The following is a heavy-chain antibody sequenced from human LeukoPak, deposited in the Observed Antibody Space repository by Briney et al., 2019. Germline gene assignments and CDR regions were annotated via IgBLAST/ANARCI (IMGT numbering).Heavy chain of an antibody. CDR3: AKDQNYYGSGSYWFDY. CDR1: GFTFSSYG. Sequence: PGRSLRLSCAASGFTFSSYGMHWVRQAPGKGLEWVAVISYDGSNKYYADSVKGRFTISRDNSENTLYLQMNSLRAEDTAVYYCAKDQNYYGSGSYWFDYWGQGTLVNVSS. D-gene: IGHD3-10*01. V-gene: IGHV3-30*18. J-gene: IGHJ4*02. CDR2: ISYDGSNK.